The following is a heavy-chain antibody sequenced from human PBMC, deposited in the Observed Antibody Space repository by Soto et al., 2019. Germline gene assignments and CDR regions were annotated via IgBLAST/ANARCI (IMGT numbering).Heavy chain of an antibody. Sequence: ASVKVSCKASGYSFTNYGITWVRQAPGQGLQWMGWISAYNGNTNYAQKFQGRVTMSTDTSTTTAYMELRSLRSDDTAVYYCARDPADGARRMDVWCQGTLVTVSS. D-gene: IGHD4-17*01. CDR2: ISAYNGNT. J-gene: IGHJ6*02. CDR1: GYSFTNYG. V-gene: IGHV1-18*01. CDR3: ARDPADGARRMDV.